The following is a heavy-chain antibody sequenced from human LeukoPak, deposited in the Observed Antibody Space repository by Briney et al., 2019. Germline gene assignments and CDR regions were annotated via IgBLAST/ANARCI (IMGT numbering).Heavy chain of an antibody. J-gene: IGHJ4*02. CDR2: IQSKTDGGKT. V-gene: IGHV3-15*01. Sequence: GGSLRLSCAASGFTVNSNYWSWVRQAPGKGLEWVGRIQSKTDGGKTDYAAPVKGRFTISRDDSKNTLYLQMNSLKTEDTAIYYCTTGIRGDWGQGTLVTVSS. CDR1: GFTVNSNY. CDR3: TTGIRGD. D-gene: IGHD3-3*02.